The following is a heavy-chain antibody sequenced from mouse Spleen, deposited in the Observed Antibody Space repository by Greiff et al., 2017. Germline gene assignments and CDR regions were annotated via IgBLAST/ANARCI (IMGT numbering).Heavy chain of an antibody. J-gene: IGHJ4*01. V-gene: IGHV2-6-1*01. Sequence: QVQLKESGPGLVAPSQSLSITCTISGFSLTSYGVHWVRQPPGKGLEWLVVIWSDGSTTYNSALKSRLSIIKDNSKSKVFLKMNSLQTDDTAMYYCARDYGPFYAMDYWGQGTSVTVSS. D-gene: IGHD1-1*02. CDR2: IWSDGST. CDR1: GFSLTSYG. CDR3: ARDYGPFYAMDY.